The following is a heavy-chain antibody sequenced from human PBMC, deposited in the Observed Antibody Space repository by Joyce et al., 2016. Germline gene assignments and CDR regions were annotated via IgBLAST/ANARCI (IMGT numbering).Heavy chain of an antibody. CDR3: ARGPLITMIVVVSDAFDI. CDR1: GYTFTSYG. CDR2: ISTYNNNT. D-gene: IGHD3-22*01. J-gene: IGHJ3*02. V-gene: IGHV1-18*01. Sequence: QVQLVQSGAEVKKPGASVKVSCQTSGYTFTSYGISWVRQAPGQGLEWMGWISTYNNNTNYAQKFQGRVTMTTDTSTTTAFMELRSLRSDDTAVYFCARGPLITMIVVVSDAFDIWGQGTMVTVSS.